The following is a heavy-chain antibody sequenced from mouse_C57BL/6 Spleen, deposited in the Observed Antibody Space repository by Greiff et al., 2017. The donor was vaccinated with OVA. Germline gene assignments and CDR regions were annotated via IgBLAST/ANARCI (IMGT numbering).Heavy chain of an antibody. J-gene: IGHJ2*01. V-gene: IGHV1-80*01. CDR3: ARYDGYYPYYFDY. CDR2: IYPGDGDT. D-gene: IGHD2-3*01. CDR1: GYAFSSYW. Sequence: QVQLKESGAELVKPGASVKISCKASGYAFSSYWMNWVKQRPGKGLEWIGQIYPGDGDTNYNGKFKGKATLTADKSSSTAYMQLSSLTSEDSAVYFCARYDGYYPYYFDYWGQGTTLTVSS.